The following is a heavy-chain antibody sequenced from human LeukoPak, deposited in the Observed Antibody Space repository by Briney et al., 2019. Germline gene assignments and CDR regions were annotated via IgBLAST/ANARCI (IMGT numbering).Heavy chain of an antibody. CDR3: AKGQYCSSTSCSEFGY. CDR1: GFTFSSYA. D-gene: IGHD2-2*01. Sequence: PGGSLRLSCAASGFTFSSYAMHWVRQAPGKGLEWVAVISYDESNKYYADSVKGRFTISRDNSKNTLYLQMNSLRAEDTAVYYCAKGQYCSSTSCSEFGYWGQGTLVTVSS. CDR2: ISYDESNK. V-gene: IGHV3-30*04. J-gene: IGHJ4*02.